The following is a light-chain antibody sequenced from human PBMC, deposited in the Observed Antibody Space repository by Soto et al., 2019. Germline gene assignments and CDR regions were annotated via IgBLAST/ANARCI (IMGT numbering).Light chain of an antibody. V-gene: IGKV1-33*01. Sequence: DIKMTQYPSSLSASVGDRVTITCQASQDINNNLNWYQQSPGKAPNLLIYAASSLETGVESRFTGIGSGTDFTFTISSLQPEDVATYYCQQYDALPPTFGPGTKLDVK. J-gene: IGKJ3*01. CDR2: AAS. CDR3: QQYDALPPT. CDR1: QDINNN.